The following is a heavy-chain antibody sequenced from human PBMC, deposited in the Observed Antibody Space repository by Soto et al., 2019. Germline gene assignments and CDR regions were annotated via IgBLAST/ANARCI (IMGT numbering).Heavy chain of an antibody. V-gene: IGHV4-30-4*01. D-gene: IGHD4-17*01. Sequence: SETLSLTCNVSGDSINNGEYYWSWFRQPPGKGLEWIGYIYYNEVTYYNPSLKRRPTISLETSKNQFSLQLTSVTAADTAVYYGARDHTVTTGAFYIWGPGTMVPVSS. J-gene: IGHJ3*02. CDR2: IYYNEVT. CDR1: GDSINNGEYY. CDR3: ARDHTVTTGAFYI.